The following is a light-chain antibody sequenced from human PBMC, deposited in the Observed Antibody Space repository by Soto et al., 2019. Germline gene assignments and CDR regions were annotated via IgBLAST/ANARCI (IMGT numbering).Light chain of an antibody. CDR1: QSVSSF. CDR3: QQYNSYSET. V-gene: IGKV3-11*01. Sequence: EIVFTQSPATLSLSPGEAATLYCRASQSVSSFLAWSQQKPGQAPRLLIYDASKRATGIPARFSGSGSGTDFTLTISSLQPDDFATYYCQQYNSYSETFGQGTKVDIK. CDR2: DAS. J-gene: IGKJ1*01.